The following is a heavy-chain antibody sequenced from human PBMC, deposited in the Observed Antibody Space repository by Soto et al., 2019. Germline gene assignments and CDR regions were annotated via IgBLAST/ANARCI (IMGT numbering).Heavy chain of an antibody. CDR1: GGIFTNNA. Sequence: QVQVVQSGDEVTKPGSSVKVSCKVSGGIFTNNAISWVRQAPGQGLEWLGGVIPLFDTAYYAQIFRGRLRISADGATTTAYMELSGLTSADTAVYLCATGGHNDGYNVYHGMDVWGQGTTVTVS. D-gene: IGHD5-18*01. CDR2: VIPLFDTA. V-gene: IGHV1-69*01. J-gene: IGHJ6*02. CDR3: ATGGHNDGYNVYHGMDV.